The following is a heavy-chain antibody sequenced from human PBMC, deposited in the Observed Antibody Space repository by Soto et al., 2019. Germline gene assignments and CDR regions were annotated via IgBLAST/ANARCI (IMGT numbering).Heavy chain of an antibody. CDR2: VSGSGAIT. J-gene: IGHJ4*02. Sequence: EVQLLVSGGGLVQPGGSLRLSCAASGFTFSSYVMSWVRRAPGKQLEWVSAVSGSGAITYYADSVKGRFTVSRDNSKNTLYLQMNSLRGEDTAVYYCAKNSNPWPYYFDYWGQGTLVTVSS. CDR3: AKNSNPWPYYFDY. V-gene: IGHV3-23*01. CDR1: GFTFSSYV. D-gene: IGHD4-4*01.